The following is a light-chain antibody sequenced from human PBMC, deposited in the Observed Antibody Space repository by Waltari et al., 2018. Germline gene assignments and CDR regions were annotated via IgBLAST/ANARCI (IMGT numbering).Light chain of an antibody. CDR2: DAS. J-gene: IGKJ3*01. V-gene: IGKV1-33*01. CDR3: QQYDNLPPFT. Sequence: DIQMTQSPSSVSASVGDRVTITCRASQGISSHLAWFQQKPGKAPKLLIYDASNLETGVPSRFSGSGSGTDFTFTISSLQPEDIATYYCQQYDNLPPFTFGPGTKVDIK. CDR1: QGISSH.